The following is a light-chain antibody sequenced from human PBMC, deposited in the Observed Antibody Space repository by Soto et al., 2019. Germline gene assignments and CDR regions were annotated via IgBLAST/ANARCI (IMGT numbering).Light chain of an antibody. CDR3: CSYAGSPRYV. CDR2: DVS. J-gene: IGLJ1*01. Sequence: QSALTQPRSVSGSPGQSVTISCTGTSSDVGGYNYDSWYQQHPGKAPKVMIYDVSERPSGVPDRFSGSKSGNTASLTISGLQAEDDADYYCCSYAGSPRYVLGTGTKLTVL. CDR1: SSDVGGYNY. V-gene: IGLV2-11*01.